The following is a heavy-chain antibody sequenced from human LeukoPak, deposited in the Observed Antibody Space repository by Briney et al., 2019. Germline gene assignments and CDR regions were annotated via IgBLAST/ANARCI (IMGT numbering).Heavy chain of an antibody. D-gene: IGHD2-2*01. Sequence: GASVKVSCKASGYTFTSYGISWVRQAPGQGLEWMGWINPNSGGTNYAQKFQGRVTMTRDTSISTAYMELSRLRSDDTAVYYCARVTGGCSSTSCYGFHDYWGQGTLVTVSS. J-gene: IGHJ4*02. CDR2: INPNSGGT. CDR1: GYTFTSYG. CDR3: ARVTGGCSSTSCYGFHDY. V-gene: IGHV1-2*02.